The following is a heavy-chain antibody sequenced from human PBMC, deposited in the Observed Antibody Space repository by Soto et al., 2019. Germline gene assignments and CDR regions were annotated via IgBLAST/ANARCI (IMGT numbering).Heavy chain of an antibody. D-gene: IGHD2-2*01. CDR2: LGGNGFTT. Sequence: EVQLLESGGGLVQPGGSLRLSCVVSGFTFGSYAMSWVRQAPEKGPEWVAILGGNGFTTYYADSVKGRFTISGDKSKSTLFLHLNSLRADDTGVYYCAKALRPSLNFFYSMDVWGRGSSVTVSS. CDR3: AKALRPSLNFFYSMDV. J-gene: IGHJ6*03. CDR1: GFTFGSYA. V-gene: IGHV3-23*01.